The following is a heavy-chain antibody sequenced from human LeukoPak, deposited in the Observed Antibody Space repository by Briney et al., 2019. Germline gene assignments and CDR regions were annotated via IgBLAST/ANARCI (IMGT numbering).Heavy chain of an antibody. V-gene: IGHV1-18*01. J-gene: IGHJ4*02. CDR3: ARSSVGYYYDSSGYYPLDY. D-gene: IGHD3-22*01. Sequence: ASVKVSCKASGYTFTNYGINWVRQAPRHPREGMGWIRAYNGNTNYAQKLQSRVTMTTDTSTSTAYMELRSLRSDDTAVDYYARSSVGYYYDSSGYYPLDYWGQGTLVTVSS. CDR2: IRAYNGNT. CDR1: GYTFTNYG.